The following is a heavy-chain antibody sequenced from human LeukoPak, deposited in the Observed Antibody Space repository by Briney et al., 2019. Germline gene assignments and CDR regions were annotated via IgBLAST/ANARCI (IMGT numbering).Heavy chain of an antibody. V-gene: IGHV1-69*01. J-gene: IGHJ4*02. CDR3: AGVGGGYSYGYRY. D-gene: IGHD5-18*01. CDR1: GGTFSSYA. Sequence: ASVKVSCKVSGGTFSSYAISWVRQAPGQGLEWMGGIIPIFGTANYAQKFQSRVTITPDESTSTAYIELSSLRSEDTAVYYCAGVGGGYSYGYRYWGQGTLVTVSS. CDR2: IIPIFGTA.